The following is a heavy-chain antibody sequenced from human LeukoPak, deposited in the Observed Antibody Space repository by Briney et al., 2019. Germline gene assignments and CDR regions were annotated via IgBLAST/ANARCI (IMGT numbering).Heavy chain of an antibody. CDR1: GFSFSRYA. V-gene: IGHV3-23*01. CDR3: ARDRWSYDPQGGFDC. D-gene: IGHD3-22*01. J-gene: IGHJ4*02. CDR2: IHYTTDDT. Sequence: GGSLRLSCAASGFSFSRYAMTWVRQAPGKGLEWVSSIHYTTDDTYYADFVRGRFTISRDNSKNTLYLQLNSLRAEDTAVYYCARDRWSYDPQGGFDCWGQGTLVTVSS.